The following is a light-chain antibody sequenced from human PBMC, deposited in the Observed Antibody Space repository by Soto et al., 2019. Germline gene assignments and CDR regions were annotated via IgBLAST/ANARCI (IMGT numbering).Light chain of an antibody. CDR1: QSVSSR. V-gene: IGKV3-15*01. J-gene: IGKJ1*01. CDR2: GAS. CDR3: QQYNDWPRT. Sequence: DTVMTQSPATLSVSPGERATLSCRASQSVSSRLAWYQQKPGQAPRLLIYGASTRATGIPARFTGSGSGTEFTLTISSLQSEDFAFYYCQQYNDWPRTFGQGTMVDIK.